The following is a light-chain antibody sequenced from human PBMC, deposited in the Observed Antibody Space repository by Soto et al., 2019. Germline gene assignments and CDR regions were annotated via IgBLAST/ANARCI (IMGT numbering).Light chain of an antibody. V-gene: IGLV2-14*01. Sequence: QSVLTQPASVSGSPGQSITISCTGTSSDVGSYNFVSWYQQHPGKAPKLIIYDVSNRPSGDSIRFSGSKSGNTASLTISGLQAEDEADYYCSSSTSSSNHVVFGGGTKLTVL. CDR3: SSSTSSSNHVV. CDR2: DVS. CDR1: SSDVGSYNF. J-gene: IGLJ2*01.